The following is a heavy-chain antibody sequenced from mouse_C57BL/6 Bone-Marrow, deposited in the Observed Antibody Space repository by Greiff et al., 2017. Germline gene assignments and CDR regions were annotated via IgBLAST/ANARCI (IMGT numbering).Heavy chain of an antibody. V-gene: IGHV1-55*01. J-gene: IGHJ2*01. CDR1: GYTFTSYW. Sequence: QVQLQQPGAELVKPGASVKMSCKASGYTFTSYWITWVKQRPGQGLEWIGDIYPGSGSTNYNEKFKSKATLTVDTSNSTAYMQLSSLTSEDYAVYYCPREGSLLKYPHFDYWGQGTTLTVSS. D-gene: IGHD2-5*01. CDR3: PREGSLLKYPHFDY. CDR2: IYPGSGST.